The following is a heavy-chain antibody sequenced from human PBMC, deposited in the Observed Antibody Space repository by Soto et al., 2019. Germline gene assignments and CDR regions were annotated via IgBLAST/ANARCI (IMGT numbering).Heavy chain of an antibody. V-gene: IGHV1-18*01. CDR1: GYTFTSYG. Sequence: ASVKVSCKASGYTFTSYGISWVRQAPGQGLEWMGWISAYNGNTSYAQKLQGRVTMTTDTSTSTAYMELRSLRSDDTAVYYCARDPGIVGATDAFDIWGQGTMVTVSS. J-gene: IGHJ3*02. CDR2: ISAYNGNT. D-gene: IGHD1-26*01. CDR3: ARDPGIVGATDAFDI.